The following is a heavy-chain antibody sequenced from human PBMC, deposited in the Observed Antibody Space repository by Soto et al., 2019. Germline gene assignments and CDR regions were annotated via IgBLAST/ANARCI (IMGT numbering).Heavy chain of an antibody. D-gene: IGHD2-2*01. Sequence: LRLSCAASGFTFSSYWMSWVRQAPGKGLEWVANIKQDGSEKYYVDSVKGRFTISRDNAKNSLYLQMNSLRAEDTAVYYCARGLVPAAMWYYGMDVWGQGTTVTVSS. V-gene: IGHV3-7*04. J-gene: IGHJ6*02. CDR2: IKQDGSEK. CDR1: GFTFSSYW. CDR3: ARGLVPAAMWYYGMDV.